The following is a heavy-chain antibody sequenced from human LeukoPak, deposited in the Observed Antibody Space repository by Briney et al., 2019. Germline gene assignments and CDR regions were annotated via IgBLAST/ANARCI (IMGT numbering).Heavy chain of an antibody. CDR1: GGTFSSYA. CDR3: ARVYDSSGWGGFDI. J-gene: IGHJ3*02. D-gene: IGHD3-22*01. V-gene: IGHV1-69*01. Sequence: GSSVKVSCKASGGTFSSYAISWVRQAPRQGLEWMGGIIPIFGTANYAQKFQGRVTITADESTSTAYMELSSLRSEDTAVYYCARVYDSSGWGGFDIWGQGTMVTVSS. CDR2: IIPIFGTA.